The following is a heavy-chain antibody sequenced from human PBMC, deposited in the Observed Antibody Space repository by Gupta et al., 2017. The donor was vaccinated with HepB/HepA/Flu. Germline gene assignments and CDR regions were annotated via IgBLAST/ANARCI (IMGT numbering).Heavy chain of an antibody. D-gene: IGHD3/OR15-3a*01. CDR2: IDPNSGDT. Sequence: QEQLVQSGAEVKKPGASVRVSCKAFGYTFTRYYIHWVRQAPGHGLEWMGWIDPNSGDTFDAQSFRGRITMTRDTSINTAYMELSWLRSDDTALYYCARDFDFWTPGDAFDIWGQVTMVAVSS. V-gene: IGHV1-2*02. CDR1: GYTFTRYY. CDR3: ARDFDFWTPGDAFDI. J-gene: IGHJ3*02.